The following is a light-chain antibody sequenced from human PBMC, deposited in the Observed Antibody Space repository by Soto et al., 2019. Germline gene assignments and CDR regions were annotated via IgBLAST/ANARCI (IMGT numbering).Light chain of an antibody. CDR1: SRDVGGYNY. CDR3: SSYTSSSTLV. J-gene: IGLJ3*02. CDR2: DVS. Sequence: QSARTQPASVSGSAGQSIAISCTGTSRDVGGYNYVTWYQQHPGKAPKLMIYDVSNRPSVVSNRFSGSKSGNTASLIISGLQAEDEADYYCSSYTSSSTLVFGGGTKLTVL. V-gene: IGLV2-14*01.